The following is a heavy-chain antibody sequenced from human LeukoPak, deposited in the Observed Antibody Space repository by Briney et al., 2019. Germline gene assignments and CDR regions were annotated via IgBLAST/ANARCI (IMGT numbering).Heavy chain of an antibody. Sequence: SETLSLTCSVSGDSLSYFYWSWIRQAAGKGLEWIGRFSSSGTTDYTASLKSRVTMSVDTSKNQLPLTVISVTAADTSFYYCARVGHPTQRRVLSAVTIPTAGAFDFWGPGTLVTVSS. CDR3: ARVGHPTQRRVLSAVTIPTAGAFDF. CDR2: FSSSGTT. CDR1: GDSLSYFY. V-gene: IGHV4-4*07. J-gene: IGHJ3*01. D-gene: IGHD4-17*01.